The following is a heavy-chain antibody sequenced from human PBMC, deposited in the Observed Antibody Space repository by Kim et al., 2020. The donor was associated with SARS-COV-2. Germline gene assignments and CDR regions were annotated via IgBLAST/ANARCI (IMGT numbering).Heavy chain of an antibody. CDR2: ISGSRSPI. J-gene: IGHJ4*02. Sequence: GGSLRLSCAASGFTFSDYTMNWIRQAPGKGLEWVSYISGSRSPIYYADSVKGRFTISRDNAKNSLYLQMNSLRDEDSAVYYCVREGGYYSPYDYWGQGTLVTVSS. CDR3: VREGGYYSPYDY. CDR1: GFTFSDYT. V-gene: IGHV3-48*02. D-gene: IGHD2-15*01.